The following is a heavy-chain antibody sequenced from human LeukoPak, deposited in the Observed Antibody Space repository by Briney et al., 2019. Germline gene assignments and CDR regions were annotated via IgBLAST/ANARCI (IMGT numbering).Heavy chain of an antibody. J-gene: IGHJ5*02. CDR1: GYTFTSYD. CDR2: MNPDSGNT. D-gene: IGHD6-6*01. CDR3: ARGIRSRRGSSRGNWLDP. V-gene: IGHV1-8*01. Sequence: ASVKVSCKASGYTFTSYDINWVRQATGQGLEWMGWMNPDSGNTGYAQKFQGRVTMTRNTSISTAYMELSSLRSEDTAVYYCARGIRSRRGSSRGNWLDPWGQGTLVTVPS.